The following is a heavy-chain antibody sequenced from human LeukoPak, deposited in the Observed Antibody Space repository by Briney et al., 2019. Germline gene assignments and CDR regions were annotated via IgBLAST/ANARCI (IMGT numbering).Heavy chain of an antibody. CDR1: GYTFTSYG. V-gene: IGHV1-18*01. Sequence: GASVKVSCKASGYTFTSYGISWVRQAPGQGVEWMGWISAYNGNTNYAQKLQGRVTMTTDTSTSTAYMELRSLRSDDTAVYYCASDYYDSSGYQDYYYGMDVWGQGTTVTVSS. J-gene: IGHJ6*02. D-gene: IGHD3-22*01. CDR3: ASDYYDSSGYQDYYYGMDV. CDR2: ISAYNGNT.